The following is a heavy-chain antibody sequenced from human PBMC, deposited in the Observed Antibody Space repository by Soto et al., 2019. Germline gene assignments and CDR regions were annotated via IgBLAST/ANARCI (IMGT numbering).Heavy chain of an antibody. CDR3: ARQRDYYYDSSGYLDY. J-gene: IGHJ4*02. CDR1: GFTFSDYY. D-gene: IGHD3-22*01. Sequence: QVQLVESGGGLVKPGGSLRLSCAASGFTFSDYYMSWIRQAPGKGLEWVSYISSSSSYTNYADSVKGRFTISRDNAKNSLYLQMNSLRAEDTALYYCARQRDYYYDSSGYLDYWGQGTVFTVSS. CDR2: ISSSSSYT. V-gene: IGHV3-11*05.